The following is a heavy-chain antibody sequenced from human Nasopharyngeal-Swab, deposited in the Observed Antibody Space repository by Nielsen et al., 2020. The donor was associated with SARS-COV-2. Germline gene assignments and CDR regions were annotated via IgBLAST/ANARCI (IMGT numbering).Heavy chain of an antibody. Sequence: SETLSLTCSVSGGSFNGFYWNWIRQPPGKGLEWIGEINHNERTNYNPSLKSRVTMSVDTSNNRVSLKLTSLTATDTAVYYCARGYGSFPYYFDHWGQGTLVTVSS. D-gene: IGHD1-26*01. CDR1: GGSFNGFY. CDR3: ARGYGSFPYYFDH. V-gene: IGHV4-34*01. J-gene: IGHJ4*02. CDR2: INHNERT.